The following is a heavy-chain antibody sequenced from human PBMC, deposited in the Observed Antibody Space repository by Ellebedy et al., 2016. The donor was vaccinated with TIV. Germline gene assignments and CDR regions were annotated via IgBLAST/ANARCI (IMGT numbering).Heavy chain of an antibody. J-gene: IGHJ4*02. Sequence: SETLSLXCKVSGVSLSSGACWAWVRPPPGKGLGWIGNIYVSSHTAYNPSLRSRVTMSIDTSKSQFSLNMNPVTATDAAVYYCARVLAAAGLDYWGQGILVTVSS. CDR1: GVSLSSGAC. CDR3: ARVLAAAGLDY. CDR2: IYVSSHT. D-gene: IGHD6-13*01. V-gene: IGHV4-38-2*02.